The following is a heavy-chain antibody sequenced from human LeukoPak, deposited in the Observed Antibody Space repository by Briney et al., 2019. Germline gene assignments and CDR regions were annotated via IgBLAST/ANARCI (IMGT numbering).Heavy chain of an antibody. CDR2: IYYSGST. D-gene: IGHD4-17*01. V-gene: IGHV4-59*08. CDR3: ARHEELYYGDYGNLYYYYGMDV. CDR1: GGSISSYY. Sequence: SETLSLTCTVSGGSISSYYWSWIRQPPGKGLEWIGYIYYSGSTNYNPSLKSRVTISVDTSKNQFSLKLSSMTAADTAVYYCARHEELYYGDYGNLYYYYGMDVWGQGTTVTVSS. J-gene: IGHJ6*02.